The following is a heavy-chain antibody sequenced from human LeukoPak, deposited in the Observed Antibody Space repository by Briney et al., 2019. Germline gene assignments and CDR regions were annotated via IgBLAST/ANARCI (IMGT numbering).Heavy chain of an antibody. V-gene: IGHV1-69*04. CDR3: ARDRRMTTVTYIDY. CDR2: IIPILGIA. CDR1: GGTFSSYA. J-gene: IGHJ4*02. Sequence: ASVKVSCKASGGTFSSYAISWLRQAPGQGLEWMGRIIPILGIANYTQKFQGRVTITADKSTSTAYMELSSLRSEDTAVYYCARDRRMTTVTYIDYWGQGTLVTVSS. D-gene: IGHD4-11*01.